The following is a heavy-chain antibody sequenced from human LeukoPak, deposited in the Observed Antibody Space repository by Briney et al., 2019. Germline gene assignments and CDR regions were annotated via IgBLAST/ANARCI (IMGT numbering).Heavy chain of an antibody. V-gene: IGHV3-13*01. J-gene: IGHJ4*02. CDR1: GFTFSTYD. CDR2: IGIAGDT. D-gene: IGHD1-7*01. Sequence: GGSLRLSCTASGFTFSTYDMHWVRQATGKGLEWVSGIGIAGDTHYSDSVKGRFTISRDNSKNTLYLQMNSLRAEDTAVYYCAKEFNWNYGPYFDYWGQGTLVTVSS. CDR3: AKEFNWNYGPYFDY.